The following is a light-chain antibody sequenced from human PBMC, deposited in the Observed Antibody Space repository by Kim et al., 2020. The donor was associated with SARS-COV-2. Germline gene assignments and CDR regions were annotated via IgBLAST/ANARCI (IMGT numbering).Light chain of an antibody. CDR3: VQYDSLPWT. J-gene: IGKJ1*01. V-gene: IGKV3-20*01. CDR1: QSVSSSS. Sequence: EIVLTQSPGTLSLSPGERATLSCRASQSVSSSSLAWYQQKLGQAPRLLIYAASTRATGIPDTFSGSGSGTDFTLTISRLEPGDFALYYCVQYDSLPWTFGQGTRL. CDR2: AAS.